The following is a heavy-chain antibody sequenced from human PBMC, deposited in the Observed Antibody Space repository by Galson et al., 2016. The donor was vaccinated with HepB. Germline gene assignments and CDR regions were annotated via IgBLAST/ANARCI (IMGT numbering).Heavy chain of an antibody. CDR3: ATGEDSGGGELLG. Sequence: TLSLTCTVSGVSINSGGYYWNWVRQHPGKGLEWIGYIYYSGGTYYNPSLESRVTISVDTSKNQFSMKLRSVTAADTAVYYCATGEDSGGGELLGWGQGTLVTVSS. CDR2: IYYSGGT. D-gene: IGHD1-26*01. V-gene: IGHV4-31*03. CDR1: GVSINSGGYY. J-gene: IGHJ4*02.